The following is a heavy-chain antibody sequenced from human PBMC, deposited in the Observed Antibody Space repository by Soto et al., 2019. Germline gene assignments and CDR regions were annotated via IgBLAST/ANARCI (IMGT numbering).Heavy chain of an antibody. J-gene: IGHJ4*02. V-gene: IGHV1-18*01. D-gene: IGHD3-10*01. CDR3: AREGYYGSGSADY. CDR2: ISAYNGYT. Sequence: QVQLVQSGAEVKKPGASVKVSCKASGYTFSRYGISWVRQAPGQGVEWMGWISAYNGYTNYAQKLKGRVTMTTDTSTSTAYMDLRSLRSDDTTVYYCAREGYYGSGSADYWGQGTLVIVSS. CDR1: GYTFSRYG.